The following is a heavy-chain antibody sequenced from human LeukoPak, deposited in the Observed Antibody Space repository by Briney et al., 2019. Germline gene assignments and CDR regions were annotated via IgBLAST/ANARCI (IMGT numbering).Heavy chain of an antibody. CDR2: IYHSGST. CDR1: GYSISSGYY. Sequence: SETLSLTCTVSGYSISSGYYWGWIRQPPGKGLEWIGSIYHSGSTYYNPSLKSRVTISVDTSKNQFSLKLSSVTAADTAVYYCAREVVPAWGQGALVTVSS. D-gene: IGHD2-2*01. CDR3: AREVVPA. V-gene: IGHV4-38-2*02. J-gene: IGHJ5*02.